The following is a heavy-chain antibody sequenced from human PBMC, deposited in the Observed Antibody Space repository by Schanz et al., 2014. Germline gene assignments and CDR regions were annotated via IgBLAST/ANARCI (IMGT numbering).Heavy chain of an antibody. V-gene: IGHV3-11*01. D-gene: IGHD3-10*01. CDR1: GFTFSNHA. J-gene: IGHJ4*02. CDR3: AKDGIMVQGVIWERYFDS. Sequence: QVQLVDSGGGLVKPGGSLRLSCAASGFTFSNHALSWVRQAPGKGLEWVSYICSRRTVKYADSVKGRFTISRDNAKNSLYLQMNSLRAEDTALYYCAKDGIMVQGVIWERYFDSWGQGTLVTVSS. CDR2: ICSRRTV.